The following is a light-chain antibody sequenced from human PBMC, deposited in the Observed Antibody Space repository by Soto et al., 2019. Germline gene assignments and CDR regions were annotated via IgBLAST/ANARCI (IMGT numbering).Light chain of an antibody. Sequence: QSVLTQPPSASGSPGQSVTISCTGTTSDIGAYNYVSWYQQRPGKAPKLIIYEVTRRPSGVPDRLFGSKSDTTASLTVSGLQAEDEADYYCSSFAGTNSFVFGTGTKLTVL. V-gene: IGLV2-8*01. J-gene: IGLJ1*01. CDR1: TSDIGAYNY. CDR3: SSFAGTNSFV. CDR2: EVT.